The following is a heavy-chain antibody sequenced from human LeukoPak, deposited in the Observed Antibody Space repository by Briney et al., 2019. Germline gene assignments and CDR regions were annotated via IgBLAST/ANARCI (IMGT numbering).Heavy chain of an antibody. D-gene: IGHD3-10*01. CDR3: AKVPYSDYGSGRPPFMDV. J-gene: IGHJ6*02. V-gene: IGHV3-23*01. CDR1: GFTFSSYA. Sequence: GGSLRLSCAASGFTFSSYAMSWVRQAPGEGLEWVSTISYSGDSTYYADSVKGRFTISRDNSKNTLCLLMNSLRAENTAVYYCAKVPYSDYGSGRPPFMDVWGQGTTVAVSS. CDR2: ISYSGDST.